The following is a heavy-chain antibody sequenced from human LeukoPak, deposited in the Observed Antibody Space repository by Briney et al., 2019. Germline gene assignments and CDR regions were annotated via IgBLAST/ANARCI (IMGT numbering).Heavy chain of an antibody. D-gene: IGHD3-16*01. Sequence: HPGGSLRLSCVASGFTFKSFGMHWVRQVPGEGLEGVAFISFDGKTENYADSVKGRFTVSRDNSKDTLSLQMNGLKVEDTAVYYCAKDMLPVWVAPAPFDYWGQGALVTVSS. J-gene: IGHJ4*02. CDR3: AKDMLPVWVAPAPFDY. V-gene: IGHV3-30*02. CDR1: GFTFKSFG. CDR2: ISFDGKTE.